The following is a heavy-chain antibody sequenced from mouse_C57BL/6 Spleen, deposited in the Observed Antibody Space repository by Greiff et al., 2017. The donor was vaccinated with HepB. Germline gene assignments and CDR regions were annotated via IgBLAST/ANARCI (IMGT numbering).Heavy chain of an antibody. J-gene: IGHJ2*01. CDR3: ARWEGSSGYGDYFDY. CDR2: IDPSDSYT. CDR1: GYTFTSYW. V-gene: IGHV1-50*01. D-gene: IGHD3-2*02. Sequence: QVQLQQPGAELVKPGASVKLSCKASGYTFTSYWMQWVKQRPGQVLEWIGEIDPSDSYTNYNQKFKGKATLTVDTSSSTAYMQLSSLTSEDSAVYYCARWEGSSGYGDYFDYWGQGTTLTVSS.